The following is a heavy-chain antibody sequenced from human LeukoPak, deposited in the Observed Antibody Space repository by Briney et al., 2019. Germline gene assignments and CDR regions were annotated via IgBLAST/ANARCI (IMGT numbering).Heavy chain of an antibody. CDR3: ARERYQLLESYFDY. Sequence: SETLSLTCTVSGGSISSGGYYWSWIRQHPGKGPEWIGFIYYSGSTYYNPSLKSRVTISVDTSKNQFSLKLSSVTAADTAVYYCARERYQLLESYFDYWGQGTLVTVSS. CDR2: IYYSGST. J-gene: IGHJ4*02. D-gene: IGHD2-2*01. CDR1: GGSISSGGYY. V-gene: IGHV4-31*03.